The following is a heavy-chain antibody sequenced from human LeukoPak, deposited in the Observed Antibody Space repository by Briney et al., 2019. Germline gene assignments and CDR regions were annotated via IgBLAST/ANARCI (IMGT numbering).Heavy chain of an antibody. J-gene: IGHJ4*02. D-gene: IGHD2-2*01. CDR2: IQSNGNEK. V-gene: IGHV3-30*02. Sequence: PGGSLRLSCAVPGFTFSDYAMHWVRQAPGKGLEWVASIQSNGNEKYSSDSLKGRFTISRDNSKNTLYLQMNTVRPEDTAVFYCARGVTSWPQGPYHFDYWGQGILITVSS. CDR3: ARGVTSWPQGPYHFDY. CDR1: GFTFSDYA.